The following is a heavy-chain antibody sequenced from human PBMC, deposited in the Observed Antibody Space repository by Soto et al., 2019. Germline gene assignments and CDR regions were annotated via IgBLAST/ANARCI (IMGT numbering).Heavy chain of an antibody. CDR2: IIPILGET. D-gene: IGHD3-16*01. J-gene: IGHJ6*02. CDR1: GPIFSSYT. V-gene: IGHV1-69*08. CDR3: ARGLGGRMDD. Sequence: QVQLVQSGAEVKKPGSSVRVSCKASGPIFSSYTIGWVRQAPGQGLEWMGRIIPILGETNSAQKFQGRVTLTADKSTNTAYMELNSLRLEDTALYYCARGLGGRMDDWGQGTTVTVSS.